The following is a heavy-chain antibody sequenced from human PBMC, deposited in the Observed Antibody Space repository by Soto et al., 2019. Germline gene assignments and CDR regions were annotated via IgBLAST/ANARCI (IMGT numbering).Heavy chain of an antibody. CDR1: GGSISSYY. Sequence: SETLSLTCTVSGGSISSYYWSWIRQPPGKGLEWIGYIYYSGSTNYNPSLKSRVTISVDTSKNQFSLKLSSVTAADTAVYYCARGPKHRNWNYLEDHYYMDVWGKGTTVTVSS. V-gene: IGHV4-59*01. CDR3: ARGPKHRNWNYLEDHYYMDV. J-gene: IGHJ6*03. D-gene: IGHD1-7*01. CDR2: IYYSGST.